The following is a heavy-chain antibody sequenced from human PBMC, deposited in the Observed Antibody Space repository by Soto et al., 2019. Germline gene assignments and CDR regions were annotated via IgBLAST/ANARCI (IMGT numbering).Heavy chain of an antibody. D-gene: IGHD5-12*01. CDR3: ARQFVVATIPPIHFDY. CDR1: GGSISSSSYY. J-gene: IGHJ4*02. V-gene: IGHV4-39*01. Sequence: QLQLQESGPGLVKPSETLSLTCTVSGGSISSSSYYWGWIRQPPGKGLEWIGSIYYSGSTYYNPSLKSRVTISVDTSKNQFSLKLSSVTAADTAVYYCARQFVVATIPPIHFDYWGQGTLVTVSS. CDR2: IYYSGST.